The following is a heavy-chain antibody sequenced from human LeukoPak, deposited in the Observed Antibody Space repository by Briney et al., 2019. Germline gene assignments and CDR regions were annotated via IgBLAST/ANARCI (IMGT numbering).Heavy chain of an antibody. V-gene: IGHV1-2*02. J-gene: IGHJ4*02. CDR1: GYTFTGYY. CDR3: ATGSSSWYGNFDY. Sequence: ASVKVSCKASGYTFTGYYMHWVRQAPGQGLEWMGWINPNSGSTNYAQKFQGRVTMTRDTSISTAYMELSRLRSVDTAVYYCATGSSSWYGNFDYWGQGTLVTVSS. D-gene: IGHD6-13*01. CDR2: INPNSGST.